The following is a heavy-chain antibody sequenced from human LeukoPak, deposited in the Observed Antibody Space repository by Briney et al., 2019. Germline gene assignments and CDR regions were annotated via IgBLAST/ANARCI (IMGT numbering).Heavy chain of an antibody. CDR2: ISSSSSYI. CDR3: AKEPDLNCGGDCWYFDY. J-gene: IGHJ4*02. V-gene: IGHV3-21*01. D-gene: IGHD2-21*02. CDR1: GFTFSSYS. Sequence: PGGSLRLSCAASGFTFSSYSMNWVRQAPGKGLEWVSSISSSSSYIYYADSVKGRFTISRDNSKNTLYLQMNSLRAEDTAVYYCAKEPDLNCGGDCWYFDYWGQGTLVTVSS.